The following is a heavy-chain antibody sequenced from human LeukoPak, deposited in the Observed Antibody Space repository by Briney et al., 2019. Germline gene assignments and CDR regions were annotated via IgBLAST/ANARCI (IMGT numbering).Heavy chain of an antibody. Sequence: PGGSLRLSCAASGFTFSSYAMHWVRQAPGKGLEYVSGISSNGGSTYYANSVKGRFTISRDNSKNTLYLQMGSLRAEDMAVYYCARGQVGAINDAFDIWDQGTMVTVSS. CDR1: GFTFSSYA. V-gene: IGHV3-64*01. J-gene: IGHJ3*02. CDR3: ARGQVGAINDAFDI. D-gene: IGHD1-26*01. CDR2: ISSNGGST.